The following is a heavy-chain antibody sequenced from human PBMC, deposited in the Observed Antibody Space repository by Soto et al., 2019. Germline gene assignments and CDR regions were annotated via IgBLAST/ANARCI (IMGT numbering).Heavy chain of an antibody. J-gene: IGHJ6*02. Sequence: PGESLKISCKGSGYSFTSYWIGWVRQMPGKGLEWVGIIYPGDSETRYSPSFQGQVTISADKSISTAYLQWSSLKASDTAMYYCARQKYSNPYYYYGMDVWGQGTTVTVSS. D-gene: IGHD4-4*01. CDR3: ARQKYSNPYYYYGMDV. V-gene: IGHV5-51*01. CDR2: IYPGDSET. CDR1: GYSFTSYW.